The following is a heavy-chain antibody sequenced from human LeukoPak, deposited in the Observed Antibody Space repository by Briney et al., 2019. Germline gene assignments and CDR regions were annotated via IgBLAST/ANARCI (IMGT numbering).Heavy chain of an antibody. CDR2: ISDYSGNT. V-gene: IGHV1-18*01. Sequence: ASVKVSCKASGYSLSSNGISWARQAPGQGLEWRGWISDYSGNTKYAQNFQDRVTLTTDRSTNTAYMELRSLRSDDTAVYYCAREGATDYYFDPWGQGTLVTVSS. CDR3: AREGATDYYFDP. D-gene: IGHD4-11*01. J-gene: IGHJ4*02. CDR1: GYSLSSNG.